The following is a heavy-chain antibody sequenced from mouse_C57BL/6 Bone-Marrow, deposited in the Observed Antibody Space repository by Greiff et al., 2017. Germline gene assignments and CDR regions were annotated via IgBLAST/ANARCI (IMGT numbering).Heavy chain of an antibody. Sequence: EVQLQQSGPGLVKPSQSLSLTCSVTGYSITSGYYWNWIRQFPGNKLEWMGYISYDGSNNYNPSLKNRISITRDTSKNQVFLKLNSLTTEDTATYYCARVDYYGSSPAWFAYWGQGTLVTVSA. V-gene: IGHV3-6*01. J-gene: IGHJ3*01. D-gene: IGHD1-1*01. CDR2: ISYDGSN. CDR1: GYSITSGYY. CDR3: ARVDYYGSSPAWFAY.